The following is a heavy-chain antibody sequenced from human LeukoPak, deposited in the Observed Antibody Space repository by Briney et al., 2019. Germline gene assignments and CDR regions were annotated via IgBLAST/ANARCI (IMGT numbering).Heavy chain of an antibody. J-gene: IGHJ3*02. Sequence: SSETLSLTCTVSGGSINSYYWSWIRQPPGKGLEWIGYIYYSGSTNYNPSLKSRVTISVDTSKNQFSLNLSSVTAADTAVYYCARNLWFGESADAFNIWGQGTMVTVSS. CDR2: IYYSGST. CDR1: GGSINSYY. CDR3: ARNLWFGESADAFNI. V-gene: IGHV4-59*01. D-gene: IGHD3-10*01.